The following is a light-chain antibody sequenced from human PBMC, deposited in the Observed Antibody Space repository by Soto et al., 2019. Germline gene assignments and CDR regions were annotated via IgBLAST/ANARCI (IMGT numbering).Light chain of an antibody. CDR2: SNN. J-gene: IGLJ2*01. CDR3: VAWDDSLNGYVV. CDR1: SSNIGSNT. Sequence: QFVLTQAPSASGTPWQRVTISCSGSSSNIGSNTVNWYQQLPGTAPKLVIYSNNQRPSGVPDRFSGSKSGTSASLAISGLQSEDEADYYCVAWDDSLNGYVVFGGGTKVTVL. V-gene: IGLV1-44*01.